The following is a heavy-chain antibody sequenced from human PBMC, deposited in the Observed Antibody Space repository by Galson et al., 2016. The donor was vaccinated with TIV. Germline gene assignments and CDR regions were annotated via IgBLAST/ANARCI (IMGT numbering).Heavy chain of an antibody. Sequence: SVKVSCKASGYIFASHAMHWVRQAPGQRPEWMGWINVGTGDTKYSERLQDRVTITGDTSANTVYLELSGLRSEDTAMYYCARDRRGSGDFDYWGQGTLVTVSS. CDR1: GYIFASHA. CDR3: ARDRRGSGDFDY. D-gene: IGHD3-10*01. J-gene: IGHJ4*02. V-gene: IGHV1-3*01. CDR2: INVGTGDT.